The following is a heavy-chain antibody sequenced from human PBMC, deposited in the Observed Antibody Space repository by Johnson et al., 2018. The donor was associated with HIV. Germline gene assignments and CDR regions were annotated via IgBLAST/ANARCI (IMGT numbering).Heavy chain of an antibody. CDR2: ITGSGGHT. CDR3: AKVGHCGGDCNVEVHEDAFDV. CDR1: GFTFNDHW. D-gene: IGHD2-21*02. J-gene: IGHJ3*01. Sequence: VQLVESGGGLVKPGGSLRLSCAASGFTFNDHWMQWVRQAPGKGLVWVSSITGSGGHTYDADSLKARFTISRDISKNTLYLQMNSLRVEDTAVYYCAKVGHCGGDCNVEVHEDAFDVWGQGTMVTVSS. V-gene: IGHV3-23*04.